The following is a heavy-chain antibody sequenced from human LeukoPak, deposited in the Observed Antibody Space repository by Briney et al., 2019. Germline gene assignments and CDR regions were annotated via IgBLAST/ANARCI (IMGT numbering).Heavy chain of an antibody. CDR3: ARDSWVDFWSGYIFDY. CDR1: GFTFSSYS. V-gene: IGHV3-21*01. CDR2: ISSSSSYI. Sequence: PGGSLRLSCAASGFTFSSYSMNWVRQAPGKGLEWVSSISSSSSYIYYADSVKGRFTISRDNAKNSLYLQMNSLRAEDTAVYYCARDSWVDFWSGYIFDYWGQGTLVTVSS. J-gene: IGHJ4*02. D-gene: IGHD3-3*01.